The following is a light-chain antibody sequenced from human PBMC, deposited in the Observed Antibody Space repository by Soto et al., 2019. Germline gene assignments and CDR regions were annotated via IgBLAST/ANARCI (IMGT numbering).Light chain of an antibody. CDR3: NSYTGSGIV. Sequence: QSVLTQPASVSGSPGQSITISCTGTSSDVGGYNYVSWYQHHPGKAPKLMIYEVSNRPSGVSYRFSGSKSGNMASLTISGLQAEDEADYYCNSYTGSGIVFGTGTKLTVL. V-gene: IGLV2-14*01. CDR1: SSDVGGYNY. J-gene: IGLJ1*01. CDR2: EVS.